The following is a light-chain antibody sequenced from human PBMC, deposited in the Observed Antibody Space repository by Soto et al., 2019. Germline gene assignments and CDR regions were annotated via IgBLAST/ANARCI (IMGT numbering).Light chain of an antibody. CDR2: EVS. J-gene: IGLJ1*01. CDR3: ISYAGSNLLYD. Sequence: QSALTQPPSASGSPGQSVTISCTGTSSDVGGYNYVSWYQQHPGKAPKLMIYEVSKRPSGVPDRFSGSKSGNTASLTVSGLQAEDEADYYCISYAGSNLLYDFGTGTKLTVL. CDR1: SSDVGGYNY. V-gene: IGLV2-8*01.